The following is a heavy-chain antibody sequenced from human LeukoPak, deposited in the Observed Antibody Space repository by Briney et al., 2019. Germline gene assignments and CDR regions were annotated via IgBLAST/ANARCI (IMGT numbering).Heavy chain of an antibody. Sequence: GGSLRLSCAASGFTFSSYWMSWVRQAPGKGLEWVANIKQDGSEKYYVDSVKGRFTISRDNAKNSLYLQMTSLRAEDTAVYYCARGVGYCSSTSCYRMYYFDYWGQGTLVTVSS. J-gene: IGHJ4*02. CDR2: IKQDGSEK. V-gene: IGHV3-7*04. CDR1: GFTFSSYW. CDR3: ARGVGYCSSTSCYRMYYFDY. D-gene: IGHD2-2*02.